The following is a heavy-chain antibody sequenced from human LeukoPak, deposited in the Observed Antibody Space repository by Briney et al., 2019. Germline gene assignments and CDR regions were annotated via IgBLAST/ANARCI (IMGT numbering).Heavy chain of an antibody. V-gene: IGHV1-18*01. D-gene: IGHD3-10*01. J-gene: IGHJ3*01. Sequence: ASVTLSCKASGYTFSTYGISWVRQAPGQGLEWMGWISAYKGNTYYAQKLQGRVTMTTDTSTSTAYMELRSLRSDDTAIYYCARDLYYYGSGSYYDVFDVWGQGTMVTVPS. CDR3: ARDLYYYGSGSYYDVFDV. CDR2: ISAYKGNT. CDR1: GYTFSTYG.